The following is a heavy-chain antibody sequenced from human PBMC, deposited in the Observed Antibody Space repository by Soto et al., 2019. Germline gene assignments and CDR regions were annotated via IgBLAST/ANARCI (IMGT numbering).Heavy chain of an antibody. CDR2: TRSNGEYT. D-gene: IGHD6-6*01. J-gene: IGHJ6*02. V-gene: IGHV3-23*01. CDR1: GFTFSRFA. Sequence: PGGSLRLSCAGSGFTFSRFAMSWVRQAPGEGLEWVSTTRSNGEYTYYADSVKGRFTVSRDNSQNALFLEMSSLRAEDTAVYYCAKESMSVAVSASRVYGMDGWGQGTTVTVSS. CDR3: AKESMSVAVSASRVYGMDG.